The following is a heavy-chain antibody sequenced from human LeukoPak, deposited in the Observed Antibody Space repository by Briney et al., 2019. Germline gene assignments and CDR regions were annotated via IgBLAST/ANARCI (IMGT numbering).Heavy chain of an antibody. J-gene: IGHJ4*02. CDR1: GFTFSGYS. D-gene: IGHD3-22*01. CDR3: VRRESSGYYHYFDY. CDR2: ISSSGSTI. V-gene: IGHV3-48*01. Sequence: PGGSLRLSCAASGFTFSGYSMNWVRQAPGKGLEWVSYISSSGSTIYYADSVKGRFTISRDNAKTSLYLQMNSLRAEDTAVYYCVRRESSGYYHYFDYWGQGTLVTVSS.